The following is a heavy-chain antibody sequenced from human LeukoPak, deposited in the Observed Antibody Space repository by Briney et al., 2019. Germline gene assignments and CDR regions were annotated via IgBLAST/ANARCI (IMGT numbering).Heavy chain of an antibody. J-gene: IGHJ4*02. CDR1: GGSISSSSYY. D-gene: IGHD3-10*01. V-gene: IGHV4-39*01. CDR3: ASPIITMVRGVIIHSFDY. CDR2: TYYSGST. Sequence: SETLSLTCTVSGGSISSSSYYWGWIRQPPGKGLEWIGSTYYSGSTYYNPSLKSRVTISVDTSKNQFSLKLSSVTAADAAVYYCASPIITMVRGVIIHSFDYWGQGTLVTVSS.